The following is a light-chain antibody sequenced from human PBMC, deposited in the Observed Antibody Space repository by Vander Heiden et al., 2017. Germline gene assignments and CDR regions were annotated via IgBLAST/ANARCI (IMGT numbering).Light chain of an antibody. CDR2: EVS. CDR3: SSYSSSSTLVL. J-gene: IGLJ2*01. V-gene: IGLV2-14*01. CDR1: SSDVSGYNY. Sequence: QSALTQPASVSGSPGQSITISCTGTSSDVSGYNYVSWYQQHPGKAPKLMIYEVSNRPSGVSNRFSDSKSGNTASLTISGLQAEDEADYYCSSYSSSSTLVLFGGGTKLTVL.